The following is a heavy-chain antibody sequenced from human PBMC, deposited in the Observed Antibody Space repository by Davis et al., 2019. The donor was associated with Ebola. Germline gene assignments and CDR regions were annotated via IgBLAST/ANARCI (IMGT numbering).Heavy chain of an antibody. J-gene: IGHJ6*03. CDR1: GGSISSYY. D-gene: IGHD3-3*01. CDR3: ARVTREDFWSGSETYYYMDV. Sequence: PSETLSLTCTVSGGSISSYYWSWIRQPAGKGLEWIGRIYSSGSTNYNPSLKSRVTMSVDTSKNQFSLKLSSVTAADTAVYYCARVTREDFWSGSETYYYMDVWGKGTTVTVSS. CDR2: IYSSGST. V-gene: IGHV4-4*07.